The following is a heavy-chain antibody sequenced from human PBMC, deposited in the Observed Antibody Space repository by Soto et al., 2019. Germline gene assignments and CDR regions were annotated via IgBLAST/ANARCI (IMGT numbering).Heavy chain of an antibody. CDR3: ARDLSVDTTPYFDL. CDR2: IYNDGSRT. Sequence: PGGSLRLSCAASGFAFSSYWMHWVRETPGKGPVWVSRIYNDGSRTAYADSVKGRFTISRDNAKNTMYLQMSSLTVEDTAVYYCARDLSVDTTPYFDLWGQGTLVTVSS. CDR1: GFAFSSYW. D-gene: IGHD1-1*01. J-gene: IGHJ4*02. V-gene: IGHV3-74*01.